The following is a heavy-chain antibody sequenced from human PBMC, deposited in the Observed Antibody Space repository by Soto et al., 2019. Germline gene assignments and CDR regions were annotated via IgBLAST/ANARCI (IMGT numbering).Heavy chain of an antibody. D-gene: IGHD6-13*01. CDR2: IWYDGSNK. V-gene: IGHV3-33*01. CDR1: GFTFSSYG. Sequence: GGSLRLCCAAAGFTFSSYGMHWVRQAPGKGLEWVAVIWYDGSNKYYADSVKGRITISRDNSKNTLYLQMNRLSAEDTAVYYCARGKAAGSPMPGGMDVWGQGTTVTVSS. CDR3: ARGKAAGSPMPGGMDV. J-gene: IGHJ6*02.